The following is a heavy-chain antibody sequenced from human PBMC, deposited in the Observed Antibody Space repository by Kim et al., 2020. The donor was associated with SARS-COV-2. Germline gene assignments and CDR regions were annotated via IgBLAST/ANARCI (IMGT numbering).Heavy chain of an antibody. CDR2: ISSSGSTI. D-gene: IGHD3-3*01. CDR1: GFTFSSYE. CDR3: ARDRLITIFGVGSLQGGYVDL. V-gene: IGHV3-48*03. Sequence: GGSLRLSCAASGFTFSSYEMNWVRQAPGKGLEWVSYISSSGSTIYYADSVKGRFTISRDNAKNSLYLQMNSLRAEDTAVYYCARDRLITIFGVGSLQGGYVDLWGRGPVVTVSS. J-gene: IGHJ2*01.